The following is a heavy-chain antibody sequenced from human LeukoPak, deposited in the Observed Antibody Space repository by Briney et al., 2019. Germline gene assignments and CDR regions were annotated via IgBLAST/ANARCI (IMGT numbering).Heavy chain of an antibody. CDR3: ARLDTAMVWGLDY. Sequence: SETLSLTCTVSGGSISSYYWSWIRQPPAPGLEWIGHIYYSGSTNYNPSLKSRVTISLDTSKNQFSLKLSSVTAADTAVYYCARLDTAMVWGLDYWGQGTLVTVSS. V-gene: IGHV4-59*01. J-gene: IGHJ4*02. D-gene: IGHD5-18*01. CDR1: GGSISSYY. CDR2: IYYSGST.